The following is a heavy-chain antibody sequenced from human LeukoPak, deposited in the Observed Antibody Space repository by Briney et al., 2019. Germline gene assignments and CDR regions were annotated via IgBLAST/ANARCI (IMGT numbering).Heavy chain of an antibody. V-gene: IGHV4-61*02. CDR2: IYTSGST. CDR3: ARGGPYSYGPNLLYYYYYMDV. Sequence: SETLSLTCTVSGGSISSGSYYWSWIRQPAGKGLEWIGRIYTSGSTNYNPSLKSRVTISVDTSKNQFSLKLSSLTAADTAVYYCARGGPYSYGPNLLYYYYYMDVWGKGTTVTISS. CDR1: GGSISSGSYY. D-gene: IGHD5-18*01. J-gene: IGHJ6*03.